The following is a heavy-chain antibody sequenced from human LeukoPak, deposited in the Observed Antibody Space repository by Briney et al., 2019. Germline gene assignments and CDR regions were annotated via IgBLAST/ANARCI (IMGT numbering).Heavy chain of an antibody. CDR3: AREGLTGLAFDI. CDR2: IIPIPGIA. Sequence: ASVEVSCKASGGTFSSYAISWVRQAPGQGLEWMGRIIPIPGIANYAQKFQGRVTITADESTSTAYMELSSLRSEDTAVYYCAREGLTGLAFDIWGQGTMVTVSS. V-gene: IGHV1-69*04. D-gene: IGHD1-14*01. CDR1: GGTFSSYA. J-gene: IGHJ3*02.